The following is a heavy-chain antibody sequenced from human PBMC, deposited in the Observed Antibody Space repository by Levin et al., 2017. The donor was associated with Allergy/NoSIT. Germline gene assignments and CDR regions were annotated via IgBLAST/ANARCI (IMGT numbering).Heavy chain of an antibody. V-gene: IGHV2-5*02. D-gene: IGHD2-15*01. CDR2: IYWDDDK. J-gene: IGHJ5*02. CDR1: GFSLSTSGVG. Sequence: ESGPTLVKPTQTLTLTCTFSGFSLSTSGVGVGWIRQPPGKALEWLALIYWDDDKRYSPFLKSRLTITKDTSKNQVVLTMTNMDPVDTATYYGAHGVSSDYCSGGTCDGWFDPWGQGTLVTVSS. CDR3: AHGVSSDYCSGGTCDGWFDP.